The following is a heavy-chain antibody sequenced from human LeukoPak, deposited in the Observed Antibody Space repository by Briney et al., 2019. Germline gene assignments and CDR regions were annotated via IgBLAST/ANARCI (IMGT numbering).Heavy chain of an antibody. Sequence: GSSVKVSCKASGGTFNSYAISWVRQAPGQGLEWMGRIIPIFGIANYVQKFQGRVTITADKSTSTAYMELSSLRSEDTAVYYCARGTAMAPFDYWGQGTLVTVSS. V-gene: IGHV1-69*04. J-gene: IGHJ4*02. CDR2: IIPIFGIA. CDR1: GGTFNSYA. CDR3: ARGTAMAPFDY. D-gene: IGHD5-18*01.